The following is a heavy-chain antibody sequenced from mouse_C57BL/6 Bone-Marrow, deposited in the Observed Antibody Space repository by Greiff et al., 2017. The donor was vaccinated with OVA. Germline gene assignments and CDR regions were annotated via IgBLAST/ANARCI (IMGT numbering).Heavy chain of an antibody. V-gene: IGHV1-7*01. CDR1: GYTFTSYW. CDR3: ARGTIVRVDY. D-gene: IGHD2-5*01. Sequence: QVQLQQSGAELAKPGASVKLSCKASGYTFTSYWMHWVKQRPGQGLEWIGYINPSSGYTKYNQKFKDKATLTADKSSSKAYMQLSSRTYEDSAVYYCARGTIVRVDYWGKGTTLTVSS. CDR2: INPSSGYT. J-gene: IGHJ2*01.